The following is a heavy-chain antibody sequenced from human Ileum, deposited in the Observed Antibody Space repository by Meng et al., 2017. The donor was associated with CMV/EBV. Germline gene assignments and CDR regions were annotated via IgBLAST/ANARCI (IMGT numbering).Heavy chain of an antibody. CDR2: IRSDDNNK. Sequence: VQPVESGGGVGQPGGALHISCAASGFTFRSFGMHWVRQAPGKGLEWVALIRSDDNNKYYADSVKGRFTISRDISKNTLYLQMNSLRPEDTAVYCCAKDINWGFDPWGQGTLVTVSS. CDR1: GFTFRSFG. V-gene: IGHV3-30*02. CDR3: AKDINWGFDP. D-gene: IGHD7-27*01. J-gene: IGHJ5*02.